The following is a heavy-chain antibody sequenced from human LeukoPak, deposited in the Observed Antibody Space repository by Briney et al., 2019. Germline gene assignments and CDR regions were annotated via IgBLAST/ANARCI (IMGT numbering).Heavy chain of an antibody. V-gene: IGHV1-24*01. CDR3: ATVAAAQGGYFDY. CDR1: GYTLTELS. CDR2: FDPEDGET. Sequence: GGSVKVSCKVSGYTLTELSMHWVRQAPGKGLEWMGGFDPEDGETIYAQKFQGRVTMTEDTSTDTAYMELSSLRSEDTAVYYCATVAAAQGGYFDYWGQGTLVTVSS. D-gene: IGHD6-13*01. J-gene: IGHJ4*02.